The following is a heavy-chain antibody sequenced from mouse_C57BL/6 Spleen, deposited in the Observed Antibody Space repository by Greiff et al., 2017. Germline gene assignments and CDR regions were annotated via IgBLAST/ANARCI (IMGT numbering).Heavy chain of an antibody. Sequence: QVQLQQPGAELVKPGASVKLSCKASGYTFTSYWMQWVKQRPGQGLEWIGEIDPSGSYTNYNQKFKGKATLTVDTSSSQAYMQLSSLTSEDSAVYYCARKGRSYAMDYWGQGTSVTVSS. D-gene: IGHD1-1*01. V-gene: IGHV1-50*01. CDR2: IDPSGSYT. CDR1: GYTFTSYW. J-gene: IGHJ4*01. CDR3: ARKGRSYAMDY.